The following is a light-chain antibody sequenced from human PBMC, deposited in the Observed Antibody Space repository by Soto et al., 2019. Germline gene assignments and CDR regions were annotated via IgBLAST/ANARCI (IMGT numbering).Light chain of an antibody. Sequence: DIQMTQSPSTLSASVGDRVTITCRASQSISSWLAWYQQKPGKAPKLLIYKAASLESGVPSRFSGSGSGTEFTITNSSLQPDDFATYYCQQYNSFRAFGQGTKVEIK. CDR1: QSISSW. CDR2: KAA. V-gene: IGKV1-5*03. CDR3: QQYNSFRA. J-gene: IGKJ1*01.